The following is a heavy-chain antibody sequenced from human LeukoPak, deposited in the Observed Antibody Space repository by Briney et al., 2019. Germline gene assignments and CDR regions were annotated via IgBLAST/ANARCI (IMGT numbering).Heavy chain of an antibody. CDR2: IYYSGST. Sequence: SETLSLTCTVSGGSISSGGYYWGWIRQPPGKGLEWIGSIYYSGSTYYNPSFKSRVTISVDTSKNQFSLKLSSVTAADTAVYYCARALDTAMVNFDYWGQGTLVTVSS. V-gene: IGHV4-39*07. CDR3: ARALDTAMVNFDY. D-gene: IGHD5-18*01. J-gene: IGHJ4*02. CDR1: GGSISSGGYY.